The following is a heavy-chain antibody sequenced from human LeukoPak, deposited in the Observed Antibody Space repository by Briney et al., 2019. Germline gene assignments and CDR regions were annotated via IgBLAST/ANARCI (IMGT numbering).Heavy chain of an antibody. J-gene: IGHJ4*02. D-gene: IGHD3-22*01. Sequence: PSETLSLTCTVSGGSISSYYWSWIRQPPGKGLEWIGYIYYSGSTNYNPSLKSRVTISVDTSKNQFSLKLSSVTAADTAVYYCATQSDSSGYSQWGQGTLVTVSS. CDR3: ATQSDSSGYSQ. V-gene: IGHV4-59*08. CDR1: GGSISSYY. CDR2: IYYSGST.